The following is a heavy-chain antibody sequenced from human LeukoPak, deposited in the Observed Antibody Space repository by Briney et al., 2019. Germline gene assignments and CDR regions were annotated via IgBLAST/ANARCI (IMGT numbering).Heavy chain of an antibody. Sequence: GGSLRLSCAASGFTFSXXXXXXXXXXXGXXLEWVSYICSGSRVITXADSVXGRFTIXXDXAQNSLYLQMNSLRDEDTAVYYCARDQAYAFDIWGQGAMVTVSS. CDR2: ICSGSRVI. CDR3: ARDQAYAFDI. CDR1: GFTFSXXX. J-gene: IGHJ3*02. V-gene: IGHV3-48*02. D-gene: IGHD2-21*01.